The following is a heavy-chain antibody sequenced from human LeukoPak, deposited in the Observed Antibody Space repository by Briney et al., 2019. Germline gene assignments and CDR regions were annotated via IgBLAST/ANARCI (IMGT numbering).Heavy chain of an antibody. CDR2: INHSGST. Sequence: PSETLSLTCAVYGGSFSGYYWSWIRQPPGRGLEWIGEINHSGSTNYNPSLKSRVTISVDTSKNQFSLKLSSVTAADTAVYYCARSSTKTYYYDSSGYYNWGQGTLVTVSS. V-gene: IGHV4-34*01. CDR3: ARSSTKTYYYDSSGYYN. CDR1: GGSFSGYY. J-gene: IGHJ4*02. D-gene: IGHD3-22*01.